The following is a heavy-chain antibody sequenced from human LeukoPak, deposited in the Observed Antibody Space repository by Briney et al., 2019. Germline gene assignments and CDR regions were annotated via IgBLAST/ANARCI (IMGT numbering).Heavy chain of an antibody. CDR1: GFTFSSYA. V-gene: IGHV3-23*01. CDR3: AKDLVAKSLDH. Sequence: GGSLRLSCAASGFTFSSYAMTWVRQAPGKGLEWVSSISSSGGSTYYADSVRGRFTISRDNSKNTLYLQMHSLRAEDTAIYYCAKDLVAKSLDHWGQGTLVTVSS. J-gene: IGHJ5*02. CDR2: ISSSGGST.